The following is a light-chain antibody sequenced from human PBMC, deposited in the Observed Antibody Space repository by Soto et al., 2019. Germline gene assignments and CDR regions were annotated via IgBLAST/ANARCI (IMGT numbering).Light chain of an antibody. CDR2: DVS. CDR3: SSSTSSSTLV. J-gene: IGLJ2*01. V-gene: IGLV2-14*01. CDR1: GRNVGGYNM. Sequence: QSVLTQPASVSGSPGQSITISCTGTGRNVGGYNMVSCYKQHPGKDPKLMIYDVSNRPSGVSNRFSGSKYGNTDSLTISGLQDEDEADYYCSSSTSSSTLVFGGGTKLTVL.